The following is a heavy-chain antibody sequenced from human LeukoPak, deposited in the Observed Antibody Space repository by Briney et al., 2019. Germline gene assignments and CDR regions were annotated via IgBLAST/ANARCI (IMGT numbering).Heavy chain of an antibody. CDR1: GFTFKNYA. V-gene: IGHV3-23*01. CDR2: INGNGGAT. D-gene: IGHD3-3*01. J-gene: IGHJ5*02. CDR3: AKGGAYYDFSFDP. Sequence: GGSLRLSCAASGFTFKNYAMSWVRKAPGKGLEWVSTINGNGGATYYADSVRGRFTVSRGNSKNTLYLQMNSLRAEDTAIYYCAKGGAYYDFSFDPWGQGTLVTVSS.